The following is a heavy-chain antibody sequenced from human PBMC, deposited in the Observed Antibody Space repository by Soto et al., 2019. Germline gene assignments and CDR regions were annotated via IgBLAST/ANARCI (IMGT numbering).Heavy chain of an antibody. CDR2: VSHDRRNT. D-gene: IGHD6-19*01. V-gene: IGHV3-30*18. Sequence: VQLVESGGGVVQPGRSLRLSCAASGFTFSDYAMHWVRQAPGKGLEWVAVVSHDRRNTHYADYVKGRFTIARDSYKNTVSLEMTSLRAEDTAVYYCAKGGRQWLVTSDFNYWGLGALVTVSS. CDR3: AKGGRQWLVTSDFNY. CDR1: GFTFSDYA. J-gene: IGHJ4*02.